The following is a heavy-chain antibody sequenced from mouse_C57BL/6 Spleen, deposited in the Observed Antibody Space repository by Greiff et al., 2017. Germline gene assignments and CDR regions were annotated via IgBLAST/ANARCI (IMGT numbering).Heavy chain of an antibody. J-gene: IGHJ3*01. CDR1: GYTFTSYW. CDR2: NDPSDSYT. Sequence: QVQLQQPGAELVMPGASVKLSCKASGYTFTSYWMHWVKQRPGQGLEWIGENDPSDSYTNYNQKFKGKSTLTVDKSSSTAYMQLSSLTSEDSAVYYGARSGGYPFAYWGQGTLVTVSA. V-gene: IGHV1-69*01. D-gene: IGHD3-2*02. CDR3: ARSGGYPFAY.